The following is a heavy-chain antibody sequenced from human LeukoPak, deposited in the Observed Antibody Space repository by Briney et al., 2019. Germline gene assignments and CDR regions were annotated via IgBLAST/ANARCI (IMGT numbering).Heavy chain of an antibody. Sequence: GGSLRLSCAPSGFTFSSYAISWVRQAPGKGLEWVSAISGSGGSTYYADSVKGRFTISRDNSKNTVYLQMNSLRAEDTAVYYCTTYDCISTNCYVLNWFYIWGQGTLVTVSS. V-gene: IGHV3-23*01. J-gene: IGHJ5*02. CDR3: TTYDCISTNCYVLNWFYI. CDR2: ISGSGGST. D-gene: IGHD2-2*01. CDR1: GFTFSSYA.